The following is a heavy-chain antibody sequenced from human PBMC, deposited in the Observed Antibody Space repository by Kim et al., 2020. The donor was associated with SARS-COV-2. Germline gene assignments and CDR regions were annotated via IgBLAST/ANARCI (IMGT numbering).Heavy chain of an antibody. Sequence: YADSVKGRFTISRDNAKNSLYLQMNSLRDEDTAVYYCARAHYGSGKLFDYWGQGTLVTVSS. J-gene: IGHJ4*02. V-gene: IGHV3-48*02. CDR3: ARAHYGSGKLFDY. D-gene: IGHD3-10*01.